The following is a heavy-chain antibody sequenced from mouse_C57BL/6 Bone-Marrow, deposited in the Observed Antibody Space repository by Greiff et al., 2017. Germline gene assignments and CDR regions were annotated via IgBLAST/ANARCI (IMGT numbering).Heavy chain of an antibody. CDR1: GFTFSDYG. Sequence: EVKLVESGGGLVKPGGSLKLSCAASGFTFSDYGMHWVRQAPEKGLEWVAYISSGSSTIYYADTVKGRFTISRDNAKNTLFLQMPSLRSEDTAMYDCARTTVAPYWYFDVWGTGTTVTVSS. D-gene: IGHD1-1*01. J-gene: IGHJ1*03. CDR3: ARTTVAPYWYFDV. V-gene: IGHV5-17*01. CDR2: ISSGSSTI.